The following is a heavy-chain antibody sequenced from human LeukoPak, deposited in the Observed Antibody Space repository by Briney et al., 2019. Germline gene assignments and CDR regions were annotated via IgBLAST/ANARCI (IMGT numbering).Heavy chain of an antibody. Sequence: SETLSLTCTVSGGSISTYYWSWIRQPPRKGREWIGYIYYSGGTNYNPSLKSRLTISVGTSKNQFSLRLSSVTAADTAVYYCARSPTGGSPFFDYWGQGTLVTVSS. CDR2: IYYSGGT. J-gene: IGHJ4*02. D-gene: IGHD2-15*01. CDR3: ARSPTGGSPFFDY. V-gene: IGHV4-59*01. CDR1: GGSISTYY.